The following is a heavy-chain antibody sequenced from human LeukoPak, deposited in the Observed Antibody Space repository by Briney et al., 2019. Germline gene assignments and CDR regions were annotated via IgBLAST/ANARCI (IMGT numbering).Heavy chain of an antibody. Sequence: PGGSLRLSCAASRFTFSSYSMNWVRQAPGKGLEWVSSISSSSSYIYYADSVRGRFTISRDNAKDSLYLQMNSLRAEDTAVYYCARYGLEVVVPAAQDVWYYYYMDVWGKGTTVTVSS. CDR1: RFTFSSYS. D-gene: IGHD2-2*01. J-gene: IGHJ6*03. CDR2: ISSSSSYI. V-gene: IGHV3-21*01. CDR3: ARYGLEVVVPAAQDVWYYYYMDV.